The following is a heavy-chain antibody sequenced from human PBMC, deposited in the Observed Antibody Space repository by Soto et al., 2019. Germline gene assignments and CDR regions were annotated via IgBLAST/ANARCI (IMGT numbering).Heavy chain of an antibody. D-gene: IGHD2-21*02. CDR2: IIPMFGTP. CDR3: ARDVVVVAAIRGWFDS. Sequence: QVQLVQSGAEVKKPGSSVKVSCKATAGTFSSYAISWVRQAPGQGLEWMGGIIPMFGTPNYAQKFQGRVTITADEYTSAGYMELSSLRSEDTAVYYCARDVVVVAAIRGWFDSWGQGTLVTVSS. CDR1: AGTFSSYA. V-gene: IGHV1-69*12. J-gene: IGHJ5*01.